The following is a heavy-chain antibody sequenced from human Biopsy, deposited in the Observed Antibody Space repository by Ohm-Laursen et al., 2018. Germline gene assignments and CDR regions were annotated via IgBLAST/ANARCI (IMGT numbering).Heavy chain of an antibody. CDR1: GFTFSSYG. CDR2: IWYDGSNK. CDR3: AKCMTGGSNYYFHH. Sequence: SSLRLSCAASGFTFSSYGMHWVRRAPGKGLEWVAAIWYDGSNKNYADSVKGRFTISRDNSKNTLYLQMNSLRGEDTAVYYCAKCMTGGSNYYFHHCGQGTLVTVSS. V-gene: IGHV3-33*06. D-gene: IGHD2-8*01. J-gene: IGHJ4*02.